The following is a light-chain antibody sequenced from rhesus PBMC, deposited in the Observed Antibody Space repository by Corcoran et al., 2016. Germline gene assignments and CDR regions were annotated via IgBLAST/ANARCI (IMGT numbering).Light chain of an antibody. CDR3: QQFSSSPRT. CDR2: KAS. V-gene: IGKV1-22*01. J-gene: IGKJ1*01. CDR1: QSISSW. Sequence: DIQMTQSPSSLSASVGDTVTITCRASQSISSWLAWYQQQPGKAPKLLIYKASTLQSGVPSRFRGSGSGTDVTLTISSLQSEDFATYYCQQFSSSPRTFGQGTKVEIK.